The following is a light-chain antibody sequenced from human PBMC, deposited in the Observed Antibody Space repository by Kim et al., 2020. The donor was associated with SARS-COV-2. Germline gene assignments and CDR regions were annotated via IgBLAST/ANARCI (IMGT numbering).Light chain of an antibody. Sequence: GQTVTISCSASTSNIGSNTVNWYRHLPGTAPKLLFYTSDQWPSGVPDRFSGSKSGTSATLAISGLQSEDEADYYCAAWDDSLNGVVFGGGTQLTVL. CDR2: TSD. J-gene: IGLJ2*01. V-gene: IGLV1-44*01. CDR3: AAWDDSLNGVV. CDR1: TSNIGSNT.